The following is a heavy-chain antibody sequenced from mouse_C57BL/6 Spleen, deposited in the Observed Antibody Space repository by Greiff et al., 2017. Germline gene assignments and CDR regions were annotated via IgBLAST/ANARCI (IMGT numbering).Heavy chain of an antibody. J-gene: IGHJ2*01. D-gene: IGHD1-1*01. Sequence: QVQLQQPGAELVRPGSSVKLSCKASGYTFTSYWMDWVKQRPGQGLEWIGNIYPSDSETHYNQKFKDKATLTVDKSSRTAYMQLSSLTSEDSAVYYCARKATSYFGCWGQGTTLTVSS. CDR2: IYPSDSET. CDR3: ARKATSYFGC. CDR1: GYTFTSYW. V-gene: IGHV1-61*01.